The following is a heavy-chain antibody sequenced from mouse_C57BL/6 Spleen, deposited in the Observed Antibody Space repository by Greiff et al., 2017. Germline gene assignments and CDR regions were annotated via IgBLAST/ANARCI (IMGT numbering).Heavy chain of an antibody. D-gene: IGHD2-10*01. V-gene: IGHV1-9*01. CDR3: ASPYCGSGSYYFDY. CDR1: GYTFTGYW. CDR2: ILPGSGST. Sequence: VKLQQSGAELMKPGASVKLSCKATGYTFTGYWIEWVKQRPGHGLEWIGEILPGSGSTNYNEKVKGKAPFPAATSSNNAYMQLSMLTTGDSAIYYGASPYCGSGSYYFDYWGQGTTLTVSS. J-gene: IGHJ2*01.